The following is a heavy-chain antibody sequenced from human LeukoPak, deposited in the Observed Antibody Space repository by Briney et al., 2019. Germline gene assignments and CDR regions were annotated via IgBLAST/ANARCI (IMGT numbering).Heavy chain of an antibody. D-gene: IGHD3-9*01. CDR1: GHTFTSYD. J-gene: IGHJ4*02. Sequence: ASVKVSCKASGHTFTSYDINWVRQATGQGLEWMGWMNPNSGNTGYAQKFQGRVTMTRNTSISTAYMELSSLRSEDTAVYYCARINVPPPVGSKELRYFDWQYYFDYWGQGTLVTVSS. CDR2: MNPNSGNT. CDR3: ARINVPPPVGSKELRYFDWQYYFDY. V-gene: IGHV1-8*01.